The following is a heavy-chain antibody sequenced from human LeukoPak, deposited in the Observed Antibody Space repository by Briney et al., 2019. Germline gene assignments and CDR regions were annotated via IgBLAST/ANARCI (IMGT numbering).Heavy chain of an antibody. Sequence: SETLSLTCTVSGGSISSHYWSWIRQPPGKGLEWIAYLFDSVNTKDNPSLQSRLTLSADTSKNQFSLRLSSVTAADTAVYYCATIKRGSIFGYFDFWGQGIKVTVSS. CDR1: GGSISSHY. CDR2: LFDSVNT. J-gene: IGHJ4*02. V-gene: IGHV4-59*11. D-gene: IGHD5-18*01. CDR3: ATIKRGSIFGYFDF.